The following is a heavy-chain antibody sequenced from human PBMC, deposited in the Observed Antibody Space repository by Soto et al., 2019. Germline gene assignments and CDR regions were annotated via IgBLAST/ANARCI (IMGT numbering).Heavy chain of an antibody. Sequence: EVQLLEVGGGLVQPGGSLRLSCAASGFTFSNYVMSWVRQAPGKGLEWVSAITGRGGSTYHADSVKGRFTISRDNDKNTLYLQMNGLRAEDTAVYYCAKAPIESCGGARCYAFDYWGQGTLVTVSS. CDR2: ITGRGGST. CDR1: GFTFSNYV. D-gene: IGHD2-21*01. CDR3: AKAPIESCGGARCYAFDY. J-gene: IGHJ4*02. V-gene: IGHV3-23*01.